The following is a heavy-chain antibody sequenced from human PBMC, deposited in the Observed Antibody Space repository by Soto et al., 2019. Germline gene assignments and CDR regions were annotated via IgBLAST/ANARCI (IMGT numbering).Heavy chain of an antibody. D-gene: IGHD2-15*01. V-gene: IGHV4-4*07. J-gene: IGHJ3*02. CDR1: GGSISTYY. CDR2: IYGSGSSDTS. Sequence: SETLSLTCIVSGGSISTYYWSWIRQPAGKGLEWIGRIYGSGSSDTSTHNPSLESRVAMSVDTSQKQFSLKLNSVTSADAAVYYRAGVAPVGGGFDIWGQGTMVTV. CDR3: AGVAPVGGGFDI.